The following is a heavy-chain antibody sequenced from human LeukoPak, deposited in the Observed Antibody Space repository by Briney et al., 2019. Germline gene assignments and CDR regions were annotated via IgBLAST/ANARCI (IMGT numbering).Heavy chain of an antibody. CDR1: GGSISSGGYS. V-gene: IGHV4-30-2*01. CDR2: IYHSGST. CDR3: ATVIAVAGSGWFDP. D-gene: IGHD6-19*01. Sequence: SQTLSLTCAVSGGSISSGGYSWSWIRQPPGKGLEWIGYIYHSGSTYYNPSLKSRVTISVDRSKNQFSLKLSSVTAADTAVYYCATVIAVAGSGWFDPWGQGTLVTVSS. J-gene: IGHJ5*02.